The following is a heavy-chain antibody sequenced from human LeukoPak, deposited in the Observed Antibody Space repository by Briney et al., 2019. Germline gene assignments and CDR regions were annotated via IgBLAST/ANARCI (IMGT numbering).Heavy chain of an antibody. V-gene: IGHV3-23*01. Sequence: GGTLRLSCGASGFTFNNYAMTWVRHAPGKGLEWVSAISGSGSSTYYADSVKGRFTISRDNSKNSLYLQMDSLRADDTAVYYCAKLATRLAARPNFDYWGLGTLVAVSS. CDR2: ISGSGSST. CDR3: AKLATRLAARPNFDY. CDR1: GFTFNNYA. D-gene: IGHD6-6*01. J-gene: IGHJ4*02.